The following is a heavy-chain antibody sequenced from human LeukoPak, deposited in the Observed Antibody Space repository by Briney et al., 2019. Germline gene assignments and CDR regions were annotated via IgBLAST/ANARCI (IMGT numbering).Heavy chain of an antibody. CDR1: GASISSSTYY. Sequence: PSETLSLTCTVSGASISSSTYYWGWIRQPPGKGLEWIGDIYHSGSTYYNPSLKSRVTISVDRSKNQFSLKLSSVTAADTAVYYCARGMEVGDGYKPGNKGNYQGGYFDYWGQGTLVTVSS. CDR3: ARGMEVGDGYKPGNKGNYQGGYFDY. CDR2: IYHSGST. V-gene: IGHV4-30-2*01. J-gene: IGHJ4*02. D-gene: IGHD5-24*01.